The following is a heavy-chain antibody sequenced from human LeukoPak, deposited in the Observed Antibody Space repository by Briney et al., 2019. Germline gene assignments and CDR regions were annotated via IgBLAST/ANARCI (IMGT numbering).Heavy chain of an antibody. CDR2: IYSGGST. CDR1: GFTVSSNY. Sequence: GGSLRLSCAASGFTVSSNYMSWVRQAPGKGLEWVSVIYSGGSTYYADSVKGRFTISRDNSKNTLYLQMNSLRAEDTAVYYCVSQYCSGGSCYSYYYYGMDVWGQGTTVTVSS. V-gene: IGHV3-53*01. D-gene: IGHD2-15*01. CDR3: VSQYCSGGSCYSYYYYGMDV. J-gene: IGHJ6*02.